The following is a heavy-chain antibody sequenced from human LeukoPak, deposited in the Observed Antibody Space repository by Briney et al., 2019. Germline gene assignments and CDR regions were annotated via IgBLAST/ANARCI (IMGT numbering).Heavy chain of an antibody. CDR2: IRSKAYGGTT. CDR1: GFTFGDYA. D-gene: IGHD3-16*01. Sequence: GGSPRLSCTASGFTFGDYAMSWVRQAPGKGLEWVGFIRSKAYGGTTEYAASVKGRFTISRDDSKSIAYLQMNSLKTEDTAVYYCTRDGGEPSDYWGQGTLVTVSS. CDR3: TRDGGEPSDY. J-gene: IGHJ4*02. V-gene: IGHV3-49*04.